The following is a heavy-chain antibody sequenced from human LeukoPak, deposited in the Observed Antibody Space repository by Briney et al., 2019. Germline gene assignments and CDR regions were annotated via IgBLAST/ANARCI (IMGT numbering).Heavy chain of an antibody. Sequence: PSETLSLTCTVSGGSISSSSYYWGWIRQPPGTGLEWIGSIYYSGSTYYNPSLKSRVTISVDTSKNQFSLKLSSVTAADTAVYYCASTVVTPSLLYYFDYWGQGTLVTVSS. CDR1: GGSISSSSYY. CDR2: IYYSGST. CDR3: ASTVVTPSLLYYFDY. D-gene: IGHD2-21*02. J-gene: IGHJ4*02. V-gene: IGHV4-39*01.